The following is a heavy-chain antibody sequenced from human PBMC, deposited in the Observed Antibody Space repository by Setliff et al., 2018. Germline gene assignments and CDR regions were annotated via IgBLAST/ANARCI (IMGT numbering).Heavy chain of an antibody. CDR3: ARLGYPGDLDY. V-gene: IGHV4-39*01. J-gene: IGHJ4*02. CDR2: IYNSGST. Sequence: SETLSLTCTVSGGSISSYYWSWIRQPPGKGLEWIGSIYNSGSTYYNPSLKSRVSISVDTSKNQFSLKLRSVTAADTAVYYCARLGYPGDLDYWGQGTLVTVSS. D-gene: IGHD5-12*01. CDR1: GGSISSYY.